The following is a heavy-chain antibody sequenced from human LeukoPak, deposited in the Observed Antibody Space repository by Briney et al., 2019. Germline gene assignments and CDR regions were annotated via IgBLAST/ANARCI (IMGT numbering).Heavy chain of an antibody. V-gene: IGHV3-53*01. CDR1: GFTVSCNY. D-gene: IGHD3-10*01. J-gene: IGHJ6*03. CDR3: AVYYYGSGSQKRYYYYMDV. CDR2: IYSDGTT. Sequence: PGGSLRLSCAASGFTVSCNYMSWVRQAPGKWLECVSVIYSDGTTYYADSVKGRFTISRDKSKNTLYLQMNILRAEDTAVYYCAVYYYGSGSQKRYYYYMDVWGKGTTVTVSS.